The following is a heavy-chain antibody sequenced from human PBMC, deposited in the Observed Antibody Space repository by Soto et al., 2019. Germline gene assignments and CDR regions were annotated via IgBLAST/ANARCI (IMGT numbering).Heavy chain of an antibody. V-gene: IGHV2-5*02. J-gene: IGHJ6*02. Sequence: QITLKESGPTLVKPTQTLTLTCTFSGFSLSTGGMGVGWIRQPPGKALEWLALIYWDGDSRYRPSLMSRLTIAKDTTKNQVVLTMTTMDPVDTATYYCVHSRCGGDCLQSYSSHYYYGMDIWGQGTTVTVSS. CDR3: VHSRCGGDCLQSYSSHYYYGMDI. D-gene: IGHD2-21*02. CDR2: IYWDGDS. CDR1: GFSLSTGGMG.